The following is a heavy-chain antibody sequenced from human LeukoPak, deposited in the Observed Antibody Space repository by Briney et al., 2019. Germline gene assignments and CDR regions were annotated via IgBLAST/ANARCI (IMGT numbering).Heavy chain of an antibody. J-gene: IGHJ4*02. CDR3: ARGPPNWGMVGY. CDR2: MKSNNGHT. D-gene: IGHD7-27*01. CDR1: GYTFTSFD. Sequence: ASVKVSCKASGYTFTSFDFNWVRQATGQGLEWMGWMKSNNGHTGYAQKFQGRVTMTRDTSISAAYMELSSLTFEDTAVYYCARGPPNWGMVGYWGQGTLVTVSS. V-gene: IGHV1-8*01.